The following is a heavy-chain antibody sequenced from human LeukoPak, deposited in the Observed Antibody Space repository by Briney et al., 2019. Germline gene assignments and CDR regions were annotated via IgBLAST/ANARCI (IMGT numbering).Heavy chain of an antibody. CDR1: GGSISSYY. J-gene: IGHJ6*03. D-gene: IGHD2-21*02. CDR2: IYYSGGT. V-gene: IGHV4-59*08. CDR3: ARTYCGGDCRGYYYHYYMDV. Sequence: SETLSLTCTVSGGSISSYYWSWIRQPPGKGLEWIGYIYYSGGTNYKSSLKSRVTISVDTSRNQFSLKLSSVTAADTAVYYCARTYCGGDCRGYYYHYYMDVWGKGTTVTISS.